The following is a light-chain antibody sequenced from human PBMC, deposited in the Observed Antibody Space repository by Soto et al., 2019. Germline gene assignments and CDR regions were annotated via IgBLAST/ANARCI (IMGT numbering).Light chain of an antibody. CDR2: GVS. J-gene: IGKJ1*01. Sequence: EIFLTPSPVGLSLSPVERATPSCRASQSVSSTLLTWYQQKPGQAPRLLIYGVSSRATGIPDRFSGSGSGTDFTLTISRLEPEDFAVYFCQHYGDSSWTFGQGTKVDIK. CDR3: QHYGDSSWT. V-gene: IGKV3-20*01. CDR1: QSVSSTL.